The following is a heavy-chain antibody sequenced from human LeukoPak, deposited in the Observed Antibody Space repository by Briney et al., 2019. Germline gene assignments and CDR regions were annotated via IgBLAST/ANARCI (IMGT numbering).Heavy chain of an antibody. D-gene: IGHD3/OR15-3a*01. V-gene: IGHV4-59*01. CDR1: AGSINDYY. CDR3: ARYEEFSTGYSASSPRHYFDH. J-gene: IGHJ4*02. Sequence: SETLSLTCTVSAGSINDYYWSWIRQPLGKGLECIGHIYYTGSTYYKPSLESRVTISVDTAKNQISLKLSSVTAADTAVYYCARYEEFSTGYSASSPRHYFDHWGQGTLVTVSS. CDR2: IYYTGST.